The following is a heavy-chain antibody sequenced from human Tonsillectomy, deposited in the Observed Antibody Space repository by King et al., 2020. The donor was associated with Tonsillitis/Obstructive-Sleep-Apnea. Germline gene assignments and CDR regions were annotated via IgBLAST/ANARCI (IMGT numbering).Heavy chain of an antibody. Sequence: EVQLVESGGGLVQPGGSLRLSCAASGFTFSTYGMSWVRQAPGKGPEWVSVISGSGNSTYYSDSVKGRFTIPRDNSKNTLYLQMNSLRTEDTAVYYCAKDHRGGRYCSGNSCPTFGMDVWGQGTTVTVSS. CDR2: ISGSGNST. J-gene: IGHJ6*02. CDR3: AKDHRGGRYCSGNSCPTFGMDV. V-gene: IGHV3-23*04. D-gene: IGHD2-15*01. CDR1: GFTFSTYG.